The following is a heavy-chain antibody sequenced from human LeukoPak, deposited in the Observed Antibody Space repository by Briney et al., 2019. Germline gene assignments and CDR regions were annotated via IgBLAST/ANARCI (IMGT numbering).Heavy chain of an antibody. Sequence: GGSLRLSCAASGFTFSSFGIHWVRQAPGKGLEWVTFIRYDGNNINYADSVKGRFTISRDNSNNTVHLQMNSLRGEDTAVYYCARHVVTPGELDYWGQGTLVTVSS. CDR2: IRYDGNNI. D-gene: IGHD4-23*01. CDR1: GFTFSSFG. J-gene: IGHJ4*02. V-gene: IGHV3-30*02. CDR3: ARHVVTPGELDY.